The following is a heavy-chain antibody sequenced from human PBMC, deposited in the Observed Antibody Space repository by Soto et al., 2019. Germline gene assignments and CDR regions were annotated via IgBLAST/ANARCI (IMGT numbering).Heavy chain of an antibody. CDR1: GGSLSSGTYY. Sequence: PSETLSLTCTVSGGSLSSGTYYWSWIRQPPGKGLEWIGYIYHSGSSQSNPSLKSRVTISIDTSKNQFSLELRSVTAADTAVYYCAKGGIHGRGDWFDTWGQGTPVTVSS. CDR2: IYHSGSS. V-gene: IGHV4-30-4*01. CDR3: AKGGIHGRGDWFDT. J-gene: IGHJ5*02. D-gene: IGHD1-26*01.